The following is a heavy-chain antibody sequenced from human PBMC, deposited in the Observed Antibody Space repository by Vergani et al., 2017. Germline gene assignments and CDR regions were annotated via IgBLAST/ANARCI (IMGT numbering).Heavy chain of an antibody. CDR2: ISSSSSYI. CDR3: ARDRDLMDV. CDR1: GFSYSSHS. J-gene: IGHJ6*02. D-gene: IGHD3-10*01. V-gene: IGHV3-21*01. Sequence: EVQLVESGGGLVQPGGSLRLSCAASGFSYSSHSMYWVRQAPGKGLEWVSSISSSSSYIYFADSVKGRFAISRDNAKNSLYLQMNSLRAEDTAVYYCARDRDLMDVWGQGTTVTVSS.